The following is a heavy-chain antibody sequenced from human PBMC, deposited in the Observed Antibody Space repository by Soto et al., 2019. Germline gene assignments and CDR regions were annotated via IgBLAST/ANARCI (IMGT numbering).Heavy chain of an antibody. V-gene: IGHV1-69*13. Sequence: ASVRVACKAAGGTVRSYAISGVRPSPGQELEWMGGIIPIFGTANYAQKFQGRVTITADESTSTAYMELSSLRAEDTAVYYCARDPSNSSGWYVDYYYYGMGVWGQVTTVTVSS. D-gene: IGHD6-19*01. CDR1: GGTVRSYA. CDR2: IIPIFGTA. J-gene: IGHJ6*02. CDR3: ARDPSNSSGWYVDYYYYGMGV.